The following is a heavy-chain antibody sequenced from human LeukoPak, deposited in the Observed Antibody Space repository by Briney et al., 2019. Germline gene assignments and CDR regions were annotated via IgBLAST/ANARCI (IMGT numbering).Heavy chain of an antibody. Sequence: SGTLSLTCAVSGGSISSSNWWSWVRQPPGKGLEWIGEIYHSGSTNYNPSLKSRVTISVDKSKNQFSLKLSSVTAADTVVYYCARDGSGWYRGAFDIWGQGTMVTVSS. V-gene: IGHV4-4*02. CDR3: ARDGSGWYRGAFDI. CDR2: IYHSGST. CDR1: GGSISSSNW. J-gene: IGHJ3*02. D-gene: IGHD6-19*01.